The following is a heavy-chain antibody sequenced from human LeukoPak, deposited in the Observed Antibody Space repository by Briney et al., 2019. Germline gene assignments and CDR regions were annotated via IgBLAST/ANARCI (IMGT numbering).Heavy chain of an antibody. CDR3: ARPRTSGWIHDVYDI. CDR1: GYTFTGHY. D-gene: IGHD6-19*01. V-gene: IGHV1-2*02. CDR2: MNTNSGGT. Sequence: ASVKVSCKASGYTFTGHYMHWVRQAPGHGLEWMGWMNTNSGGTKFAQRFQGRVTMTRDTSISTAYMELSRLTFDDTAVYYCARPRTSGWIHDVYDIWGQGTMVTVSS. J-gene: IGHJ3*02.